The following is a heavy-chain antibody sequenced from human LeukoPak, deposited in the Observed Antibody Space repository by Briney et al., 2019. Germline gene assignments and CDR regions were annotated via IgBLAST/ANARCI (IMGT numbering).Heavy chain of an antibody. CDR3: ARALRIETFGVRRYYYHAMNV. CDR1: GYTFTGYY. Sequence: ASVKVSCKASGYTFTGYYMHWVRQAPGQGLEWMGGINPSSLGTTYAQRFQGRVTMTTDPSTSTVYMDLSSLRSEDTAVYYCARALRIETFGVRRYYYHAMNVWGQGTTVTVSS. V-gene: IGHV1-46*01. J-gene: IGHJ6*02. D-gene: IGHD3-3*01. CDR2: INPSSLGT.